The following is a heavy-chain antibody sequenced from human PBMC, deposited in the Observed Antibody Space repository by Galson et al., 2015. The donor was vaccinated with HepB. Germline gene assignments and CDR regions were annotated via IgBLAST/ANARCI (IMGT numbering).Heavy chain of an antibody. V-gene: IGHV1-2*06. CDR3: ARGGNSHYHFDY. Sequence: SVKVSCKASGYTFTAYYMNWVRQAPGQGLEWMGRINPNSGGTNYAQKFQGRVTMTRDTSINTAYMEVSRLRSDDTAVYYCARGGNSHYHFDYWGQGTLVTVSS. CDR2: INPNSGGT. J-gene: IGHJ4*02. CDR1: GYTFTAYY. D-gene: IGHD4-23*01.